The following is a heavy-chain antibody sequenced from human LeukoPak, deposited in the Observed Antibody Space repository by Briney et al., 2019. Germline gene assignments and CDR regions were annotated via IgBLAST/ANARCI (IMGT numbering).Heavy chain of an antibody. D-gene: IGHD3-22*01. CDR3: TKYRGGSGYYFDY. CDR1: GFTFSNAW. V-gene: IGHV3-15*01. J-gene: IGHJ4*02. Sequence: GGSLRLSCAASGFTFSNAWMSWVRQAPGKGLEWVGRIKSKTDGGTTDYAVPVKGRFTISRDDSKNTLYLQMNSLKTEDTAVYYCTKYRGGSGYYFDYWGQGTLVTVSS. CDR2: IKSKTDGGTT.